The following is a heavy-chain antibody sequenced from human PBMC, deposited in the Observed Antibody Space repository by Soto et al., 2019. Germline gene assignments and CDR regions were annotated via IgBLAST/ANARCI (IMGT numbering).Heavy chain of an antibody. D-gene: IGHD4-4*01. V-gene: IGHV3-30*18. CDR1: GFTFSSYG. Sequence: GGSLRLSCAASGFTFSSYGMHWVRQAPGKGLEWVAVISYDGSNKYYADSVKGRFTISRDNSKNTLYLQMNSLRAEDTAVYYCAKDRDYSNYVVWFDPWGQGTLVTVSS. CDR2: ISYDGSNK. CDR3: AKDRDYSNYVVWFDP. J-gene: IGHJ5*02.